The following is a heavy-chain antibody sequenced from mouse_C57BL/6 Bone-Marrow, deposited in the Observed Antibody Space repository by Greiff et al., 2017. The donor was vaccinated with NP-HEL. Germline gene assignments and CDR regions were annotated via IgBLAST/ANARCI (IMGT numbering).Heavy chain of an antibody. J-gene: IGHJ3*01. CDR1: GYTFTSYW. CDR2: INPSSGYT. D-gene: IGHD4-1*01. V-gene: IGHV1-7*01. CDR3: ASGTGVRMAWFAY. Sequence: VQLQQSGAELAKPGASVKLSCKASGYTFTSYWMHWVKQRPGQGLEWIGYINPSSGYTKYNQKFKDKATLTADKSSSIAYMQLSSLTYEDSAVYYCASGTGVRMAWFAYWGQGTLVTVSA.